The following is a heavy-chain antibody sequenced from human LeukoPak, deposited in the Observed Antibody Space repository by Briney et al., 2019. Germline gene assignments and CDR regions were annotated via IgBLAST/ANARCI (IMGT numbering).Heavy chain of an antibody. CDR1: GFTFSSYS. D-gene: IGHD6-19*01. J-gene: IGHJ3*02. V-gene: IGHV3-21*01. CDR3: ARENFEAVAGVVDAFDI. Sequence: GGSLRLSCAASGFTFSSYSMNWVRQAPGKGLEWVSSISSSSSYIYYADSVKGRFTISRDNAKNSLYLQMNSLRAEDTAVYYCARENFEAVAGVVDAFDIWGQGTMVTVSS. CDR2: ISSSSSYI.